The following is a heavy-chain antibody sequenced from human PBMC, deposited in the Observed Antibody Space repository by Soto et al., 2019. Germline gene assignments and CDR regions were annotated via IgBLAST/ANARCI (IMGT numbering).Heavy chain of an antibody. J-gene: IGHJ6*02. D-gene: IGHD3-10*01. Sequence: QVQLQESGPGLVKPSQTLSLTCTVSGDSIKRDDYYWSWIRQPPGKGLEWIGYILYSGTTYYNPSLKSRLIISLDTSQNQFSLNPTSVTAADTAVFFCARDGGPLYYGMDFWGQGTTVTVSS. CDR1: GDSIKRDDYY. CDR3: ARDGGPLYYGMDF. V-gene: IGHV4-30-4*01. CDR2: ILYSGTT.